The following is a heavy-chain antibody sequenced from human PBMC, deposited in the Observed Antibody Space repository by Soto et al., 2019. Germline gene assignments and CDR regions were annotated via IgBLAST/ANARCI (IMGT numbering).Heavy chain of an antibody. CDR1: GGSISTNNW. D-gene: IGHD2-2*01. CDR2: VYHSGST. V-gene: IGHV4-4*02. Sequence: QVHLQESGPGLVNASGTLSLTCGASGGSISTNNWWSWVRQTPGQGLEWIAEVYHSGSTNYNPSLKSRLTISVDQSKNQFSLRLTSVTAADSAVYYCARAKLCNSLSCPHSFDTWGQGTLVSVSS. CDR3: ARAKLCNSLSCPHSFDT. J-gene: IGHJ4*02.